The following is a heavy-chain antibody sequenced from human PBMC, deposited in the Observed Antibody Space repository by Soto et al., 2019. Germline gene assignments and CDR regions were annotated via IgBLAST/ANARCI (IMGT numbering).Heavy chain of an antibody. V-gene: IGHV4-39*01. Sequence: SETLSLTCTVSGGSISSSSYYWGWIRQPPGKGLEWIGSIYYSGSTYYNPSLKSRVTISVDTSKNQFSLKLSSVTAADTAVYYCARMIAVAGRLGFRFDYWGQGTLVTVSS. J-gene: IGHJ4*02. CDR2: IYYSGST. CDR1: GGSISSSSYY. D-gene: IGHD6-19*01. CDR3: ARMIAVAGRLGFRFDY.